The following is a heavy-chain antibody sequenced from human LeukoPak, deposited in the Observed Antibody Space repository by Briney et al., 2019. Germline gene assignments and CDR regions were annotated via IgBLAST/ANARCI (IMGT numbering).Heavy chain of an antibody. V-gene: IGHV3-73*01. CDR3: TRQDCSGGTCSYVDS. CDR1: GFDFSGFY. D-gene: IGHD2-15*01. J-gene: IGHJ4*02. CDR2: ISCKPSGYTT. Sequence: PGGSLRLSCAASGFDFSGFYMHWVRQASGRGLEWVGLISCKPSGYTTVYAASVKGRFTISRDDSKNTAYLQMNSLKAEDTAVYYCTRQDCSGGTCSYVDSWGQGTLVTVSS.